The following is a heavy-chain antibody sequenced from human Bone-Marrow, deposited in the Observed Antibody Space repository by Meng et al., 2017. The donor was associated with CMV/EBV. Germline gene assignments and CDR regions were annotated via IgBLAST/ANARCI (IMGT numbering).Heavy chain of an antibody. D-gene: IGHD2-2*01. CDR1: GFTFSSYA. V-gene: IGHV3-30-3*01. J-gene: IGHJ4*02. Sequence: GGSLRLSCAASGFTFSSYAMHWVRQAPGKGLEWVAVISYDGSNKYYADSVKGRFTISRDNSKNTLYLQMNSLRAEDTAVYYCAREGQYQLPWGIWGQGTLVTVSS. CDR3: AREGQYQLPWGI. CDR2: ISYDGSNK.